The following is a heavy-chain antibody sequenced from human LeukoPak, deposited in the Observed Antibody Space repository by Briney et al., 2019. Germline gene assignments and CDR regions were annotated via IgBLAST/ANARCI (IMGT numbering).Heavy chain of an antibody. CDR3: ARDRMPVFGWFLDY. J-gene: IGHJ4*02. CDR2: INQDGSEK. Sequence: GGSLRLSCAASGFTFIDYWMAWVRQAPGKGLEWVANINQDGSEKFYVDFVKGRFTISRDNAKNSLFLQMNSLTAEDTAIYYCARDRMPVFGWFLDYWGQGTLVTVSS. D-gene: IGHD3-3*01. V-gene: IGHV3-7*01. CDR1: GFTFIDYW.